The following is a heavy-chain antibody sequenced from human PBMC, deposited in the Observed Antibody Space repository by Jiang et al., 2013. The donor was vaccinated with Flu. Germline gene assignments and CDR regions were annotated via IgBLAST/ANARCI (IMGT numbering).Heavy chain of an antibody. D-gene: IGHD6-19*01. Sequence: QTLSLTCAISGDSVSSNSAAWNWIRQSPSRGLEWLGRTYYRSKWYNDYAVSVKSRITINPDTSKNQFSLQLNSVTPEDTAVYYCARDSSSGWYGAVLHTVNWFDPWGQGTLVTVSS. CDR2: TYYRSKWYN. CDR1: GDSVSSNSAA. CDR3: ARDSSSGWYGAVLHTVNWFDP. J-gene: IGHJ5*02. V-gene: IGHV6-1*01.